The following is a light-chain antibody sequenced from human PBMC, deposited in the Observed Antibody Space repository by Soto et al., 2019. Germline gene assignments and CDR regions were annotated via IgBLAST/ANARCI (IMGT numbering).Light chain of an antibody. CDR2: GNS. Sequence: QSVLTQPPSVSGAPGQRVTISCTGSSSNIGAGYDVHWYQQLPGTAPKLLIYGNSNRPSGVPDRFSGSKSGITASLTVSGLQADDEADYYCGAHAGSNTWVFGGGTKLTVL. CDR3: GAHAGSNTWV. J-gene: IGLJ3*02. CDR1: SSNIGAGYD. V-gene: IGLV1-40*01.